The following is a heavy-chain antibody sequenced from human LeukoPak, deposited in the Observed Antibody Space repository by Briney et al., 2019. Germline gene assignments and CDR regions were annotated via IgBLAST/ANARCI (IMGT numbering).Heavy chain of an antibody. CDR3: ARSFSSSWYQFDC. D-gene: IGHD6-13*01. J-gene: IGHJ4*02. V-gene: IGHV1-2*02. Sequence: ASVKVSCKASGYTFTGYYIHWVRQAPGQGLEWMGWINPNSGGTNYAQKFQGRVAMTRDTSISTAYMELSRLRSDDTAVYYCARSFSSSWYQFDCWGQGTLVTVSS. CDR1: GYTFTGYY. CDR2: INPNSGGT.